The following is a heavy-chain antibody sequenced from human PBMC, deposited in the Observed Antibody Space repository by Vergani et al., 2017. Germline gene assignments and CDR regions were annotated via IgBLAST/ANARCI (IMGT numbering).Heavy chain of an antibody. CDR2: IDRTGRT. D-gene: IGHD1-14*01. CDR3: ARDGMCPAEIDPKNAFHV. J-gene: IGHJ3*01. Sequence: QVQLQESGPRLVKPSETLSLIFSVSGYSISSGYFWGWIRQSPGKGLEWLGTIDRTGRTHLSPSLKSRLTISVDTTKNQFSLRLTSATAADAAVYFCARDGMCPAEIDPKNAFHVWGQGTRVSV. CDR1: GYSISSGYF. V-gene: IGHV4-38-2*02.